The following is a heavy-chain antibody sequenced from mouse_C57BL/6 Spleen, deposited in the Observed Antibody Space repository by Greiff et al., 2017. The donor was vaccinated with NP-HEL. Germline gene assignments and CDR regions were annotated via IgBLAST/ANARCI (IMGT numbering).Heavy chain of an antibody. CDR3: ARGDWDGAY. CDR1: GFTFSDYG. D-gene: IGHD4-1*01. Sequence: EVKLMESGGGLVKPGGSLKLSCAASGFTFSDYGMHWVRQAPEKGLEWVAYISSGSSTIYYADTVKGRFTISRDNAKNTLFLQMTSLRSEDTAMYYCARGDWDGAYWGQGTLVTVSA. CDR2: ISSGSSTI. J-gene: IGHJ3*01. V-gene: IGHV5-17*01.